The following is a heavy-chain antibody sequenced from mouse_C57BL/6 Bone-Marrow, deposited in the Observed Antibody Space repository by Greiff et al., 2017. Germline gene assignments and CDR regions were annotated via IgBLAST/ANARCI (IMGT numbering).Heavy chain of an antibody. Sequence: EVKVEESGGGLVKPGGSLKLSCAASGFTFSSYAMSWVRQTPEKRLEWVATISDGGSYTYYPDNVKGRFTISRDNAKNNVYLQMSHLKSEDTAMYYCARGNGYYVAWFAYWGQGTLGTVSA. J-gene: IGHJ3*01. CDR1: GFTFSSYA. D-gene: IGHD2-3*01. V-gene: IGHV5-4*03. CDR3: ARGNGYYVAWFAY. CDR2: ISDGGSYT.